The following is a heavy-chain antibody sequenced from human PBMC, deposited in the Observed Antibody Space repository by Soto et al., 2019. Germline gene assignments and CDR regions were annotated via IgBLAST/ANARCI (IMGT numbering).Heavy chain of an antibody. CDR2: IYYSGST. Sequence: PSETLSLTCTVSGGSISSYYWSWIRQPPGKGLEWIGYIYYSGSTNYNPSLKSRVTISVDTSKNQFSLKLSSVTAADTAVYYCARDWSPAYSSSWLQEKWFDPSGQGTLVTVPS. CDR3: ARDWSPAYSSSWLQEKWFDP. CDR1: GGSISSYY. V-gene: IGHV4-59*01. D-gene: IGHD6-13*01. J-gene: IGHJ5*02.